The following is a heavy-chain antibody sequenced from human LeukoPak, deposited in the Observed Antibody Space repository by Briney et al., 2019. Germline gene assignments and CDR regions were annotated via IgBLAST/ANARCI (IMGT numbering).Heavy chain of an antibody. CDR3: ARVRDYYDRSDYSDY. V-gene: IGHV1-18*04. CDR1: GYTFTSYY. J-gene: IGHJ4*02. CDR2: ISGYNAKT. Sequence: ASVKVCCKTSGYTFTSYYVSWVRQAPGQGLEWMGWISGYNAKTHYVQKFQGRVTMTIDTSTTTAYMELRSLTSDDTAVYYCARVRDYYDRSDYSDYWGQGTLVTVSS. D-gene: IGHD3-22*01.